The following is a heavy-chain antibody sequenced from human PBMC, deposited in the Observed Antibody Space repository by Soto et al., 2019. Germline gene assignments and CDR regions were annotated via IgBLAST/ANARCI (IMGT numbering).Heavy chain of an antibody. CDR3: AKDARLRGVRNKVSYMDV. V-gene: IGHV3-23*01. D-gene: IGHD3-10*01. CDR1: GFTFSSYA. Sequence: GGSLRLSCAASGFTFSSYAMSWVRQAPGKGLEWVSAISGSGGSTYYADSVKGRFTISRDNSKNTLYLQMNSLRAEDTAVYYCAKDARLRGVRNKVSYMDVWGKGTTVTVSS. CDR2: ISGSGGST. J-gene: IGHJ6*03.